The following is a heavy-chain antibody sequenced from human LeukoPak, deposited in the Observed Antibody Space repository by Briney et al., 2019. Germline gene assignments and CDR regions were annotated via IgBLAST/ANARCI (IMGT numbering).Heavy chain of an antibody. CDR3: AGDEGWTFDI. D-gene: IGHD5-24*01. CDR2: IKQDGSVI. J-gene: IGHJ3*02. CDR1: GFTVSSNY. V-gene: IGHV3-7*01. Sequence: GGSRRLSCAASGFTVSSNYMSWFRQAPGKGLEWVALIKQDGSVIHYVDSVKGRFTISRDNAKNSLSLQMNSLRADDTAVYYCAGDEGWTFDIWGQGTKVTVSS.